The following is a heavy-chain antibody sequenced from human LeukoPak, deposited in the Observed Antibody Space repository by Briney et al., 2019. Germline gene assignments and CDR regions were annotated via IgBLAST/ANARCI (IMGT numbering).Heavy chain of an antibody. CDR2: ISYDGSNK. J-gene: IGHJ4*02. CDR1: GFTFSSYA. CDR3: ARLHSSSWLPPLYFDY. Sequence: GGSLRLSCAASGFTFSSYAMHWVRQAPGKGLEWVAVISYDGSNKYYADSVKGRFTISRDNAKNSLYLQMNSLRAEDTAVYYCARLHSSSWLPPLYFDYWGQGTLVTVSS. D-gene: IGHD6-13*01. V-gene: IGHV3-30-3*01.